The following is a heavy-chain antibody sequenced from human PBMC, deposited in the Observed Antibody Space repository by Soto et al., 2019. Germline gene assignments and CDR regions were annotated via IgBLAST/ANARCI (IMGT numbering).Heavy chain of an antibody. CDR3: AKATATGGGAFEI. CDR1: GFFCSGYD. CDR2: ILVDGRT. V-gene: IGHV3-23*01. J-gene: IGHJ3*02. Sequence: GGSLRLSCAASGFFCSGYDMSWFRQAPGKGLEWVSTILVDGRTFYVDSVKGRFTISRDSSQNTVYLQMSSLTVGDTALYYCAKATATGGGAFEICGQGTMVTVSS. D-gene: IGHD2-8*02.